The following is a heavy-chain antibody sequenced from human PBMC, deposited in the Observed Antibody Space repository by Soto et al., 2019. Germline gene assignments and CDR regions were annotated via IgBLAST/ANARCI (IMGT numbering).Heavy chain of an antibody. CDR1: GFTFRNYA. D-gene: IGHD1-26*01. CDR2: ISHNAGSI. Sequence: GGSLRLSCSVFGFTFRNYAMHWVRQAPGKGLEYVSSISHNAGSIYYADSVKGRFTISRDNSKGTLYLQMSSLRPEDTAVYYCVKDRWVDYWGQGALVTVSS. J-gene: IGHJ4*02. CDR3: VKDRWVDY. V-gene: IGHV3-64D*08.